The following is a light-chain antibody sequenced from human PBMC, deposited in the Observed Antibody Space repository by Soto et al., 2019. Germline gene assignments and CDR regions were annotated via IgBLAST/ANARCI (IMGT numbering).Light chain of an antibody. J-gene: IGLJ1*01. CDR3: CSYAGTYEV. V-gene: IGLV2-11*01. Sequence: QSALTQPRSVSGSPGQSVTISCTGISSDIGDFKSVSWYQQHPGKAPKLLIYDGSKRPSGVPDRFSGPKSGNTASLTISGLQAEDEADFYCCSYAGTYEVFGTGTKLTVL. CDR1: SSDIGDFKS. CDR2: DGS.